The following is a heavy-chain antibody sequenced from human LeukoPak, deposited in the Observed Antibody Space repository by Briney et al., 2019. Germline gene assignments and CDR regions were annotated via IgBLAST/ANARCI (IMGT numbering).Heavy chain of an antibody. D-gene: IGHD2-2*01. CDR2: ISAYNGNT. J-gene: IGHJ6*03. CDR3: ASPSIPLGYCSSTSCYYYMDV. CDR1: GYTFTSYG. V-gene: IGHV1-18*01. Sequence: ASVKVSCKASGYTFTSYGIRWVRQAPGQGLEWMGWISAYNGNTNYAQKLQGRVTMTTDTSTSTAYMELRGLRSDDTAVYYCASPSIPLGYCSSTSCYYYMDVWGKGTTVTVSS.